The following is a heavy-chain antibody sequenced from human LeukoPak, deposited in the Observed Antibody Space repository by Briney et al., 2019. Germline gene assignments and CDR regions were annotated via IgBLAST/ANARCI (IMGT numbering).Heavy chain of an antibody. J-gene: IGHJ4*02. CDR2: IYTSGST. CDR3: ARGVSGGSCYD. V-gene: IGHV4-4*07. Sequence: SETLSLTCTVSGGSISSYYWSWIRQPAGKGLEWIGRIYTSGSTNYNPSLKRRATMSVGTPKNQFSLKLSSVTAADTAVYYCARGVSGGSCYDWGQGTLVTVSS. CDR1: GGSISSYY. D-gene: IGHD2-15*01.